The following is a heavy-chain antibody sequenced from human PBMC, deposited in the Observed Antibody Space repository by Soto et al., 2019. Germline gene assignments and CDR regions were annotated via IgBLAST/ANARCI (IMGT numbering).Heavy chain of an antibody. J-gene: IGHJ3*02. Sequence: SETLSLTCTVSGGSISSYYWSWIRQPPGKGLEWIGYIYYSGSTNYNPSLKSRVTISVDTSKNQFSLKLSSVTAADTAVYDCARDLGYCTNGVCYPGDAFDIWGQGTMVTVSS. CDR3: ARDLGYCTNGVCYPGDAFDI. D-gene: IGHD2-8*01. CDR2: IYYSGST. V-gene: IGHV4-59*01. CDR1: GGSISSYY.